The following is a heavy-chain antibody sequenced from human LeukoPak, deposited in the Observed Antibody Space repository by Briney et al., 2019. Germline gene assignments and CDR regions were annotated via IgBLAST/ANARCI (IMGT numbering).Heavy chain of an antibody. Sequence: PGGSLRLSCAASGFTFSSYGMHWVRQAPGKGLEWVAVIWYDGSNKYYADSVKGRFTISRDNSKNTLYLQMNSLRAEDTAVYYCAKVLVLVSANRYYFDYWGQGTLVTVSS. V-gene: IGHV3-33*06. CDR1: GFTFSSYG. CDR3: AKVLVLVSANRYYFDY. CDR2: IWYDGSNK. J-gene: IGHJ4*02. D-gene: IGHD2-15*01.